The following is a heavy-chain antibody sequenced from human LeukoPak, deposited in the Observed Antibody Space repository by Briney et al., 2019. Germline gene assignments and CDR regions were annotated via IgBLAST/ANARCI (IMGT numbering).Heavy chain of an antibody. CDR1: GYTFTSYY. V-gene: IGHV1-2*02. Sequence: GASVKVSCKASGYTFTSYYMHWVRQAPGQGLEWMGWINPNSGGTNYAQKFQGRVTMTRDTSISTAYMELSRLRSDDTAVYYCARAQYSSGWYMVDYWGQGTLVTVSS. J-gene: IGHJ4*02. CDR2: INPNSGGT. CDR3: ARAQYSSGWYMVDY. D-gene: IGHD6-19*01.